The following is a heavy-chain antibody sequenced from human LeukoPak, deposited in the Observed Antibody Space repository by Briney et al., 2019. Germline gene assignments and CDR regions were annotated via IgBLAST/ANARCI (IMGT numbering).Heavy chain of an antibody. J-gene: IGHJ6*03. CDR3: ARDGYGSGSYLDYYMDV. CDR1: GYTFTSYA. D-gene: IGHD3-10*01. CDR2: INAGNGNT. Sequence: ASVKVSCKASGYTFTSYAMHWVRQAPGQRLEWMGWINAGNGNTKYSQEFQGRVTITRDTSASTAYMELSSLRSEDMAVYYCARDGYGSGSYLDYYMDVWGKGTTVTVSS. V-gene: IGHV1-3*03.